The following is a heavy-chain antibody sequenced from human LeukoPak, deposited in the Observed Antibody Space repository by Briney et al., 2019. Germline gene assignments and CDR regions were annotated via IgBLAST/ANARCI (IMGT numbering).Heavy chain of an antibody. D-gene: IGHD3-10*01. J-gene: IGHJ4*02. V-gene: IGHV4-59*01. Sequence: SETLSLTCTVSGGSISSYYWSWIRQPPGKGLEWIGYIYYSGSTNYNPSPKSRVTISVDTSKNQFSLKLSSVTAADTAVYYCARVTDERITMVRGVVFDYWGQGTLVTVSS. CDR3: ARVTDERITMVRGVVFDY. CDR2: IYYSGST. CDR1: GGSISSYY.